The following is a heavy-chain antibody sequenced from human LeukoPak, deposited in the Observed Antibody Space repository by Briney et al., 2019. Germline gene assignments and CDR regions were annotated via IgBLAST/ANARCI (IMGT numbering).Heavy chain of an antibody. CDR2: ISKSGTYI. D-gene: IGHD2-2*01. CDR1: GFTFRDYT. J-gene: IGHJ4*02. V-gene: IGHV3-21*01. CDR3: AREVVIVVEPAANTIDY. Sequence: GGSLRLSCAASGFTFRDYTMNWVRQAPGKGLEWVSAISKSGTYIKCADSVKGRFTASRDNAKNSLFLQMNSLRVEDTAVYYCAREVVIVVEPAANTIDYWGQGTRVTVSS.